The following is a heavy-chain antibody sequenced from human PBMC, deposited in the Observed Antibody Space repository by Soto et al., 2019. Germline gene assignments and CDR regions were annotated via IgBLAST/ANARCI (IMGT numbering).Heavy chain of an antibody. CDR2: IKSKTDGGTT. J-gene: IGHJ4*02. Sequence: GGSLRLSCAASGFSFSNAWMNYVRQGPGKGLEWVGRIKSKTDGGTTDYAAPVKGRFTISRDDSKNTLYLQMNSLKTEDTAVYYCTTDTYYYDSSGFDYWGQGTLVTVSA. CDR1: GFSFSNAW. V-gene: IGHV3-15*07. D-gene: IGHD3-22*01. CDR3: TTDTYYYDSSGFDY.